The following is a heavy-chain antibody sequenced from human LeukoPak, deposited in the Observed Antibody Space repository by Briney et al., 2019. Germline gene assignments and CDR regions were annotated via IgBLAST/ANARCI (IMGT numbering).Heavy chain of an antibody. Sequence: QAGGSLRLSCAASGFTFSSHSMNWVRQAPGKGLEWVSYISSSSSTIYYADSVKGRFTISRDNAKNSLYLQMNSLRAEDTAVYYCARDGIVLMVYAIKAFDYWGQGTLVTVSS. CDR2: ISSSSSTI. J-gene: IGHJ4*02. D-gene: IGHD2-8*01. V-gene: IGHV3-48*01. CDR1: GFTFSSHS. CDR3: ARDGIVLMVYAIKAFDY.